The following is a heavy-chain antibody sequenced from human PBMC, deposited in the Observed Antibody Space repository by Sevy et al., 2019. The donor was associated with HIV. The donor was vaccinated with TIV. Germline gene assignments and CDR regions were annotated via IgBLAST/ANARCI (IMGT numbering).Heavy chain of an antibody. CDR2: VRSKGDGGTA. Sequence: GGSLRLSCAASGFSFSDAWLSWVRQVPGTGLEWVGRVRSKGDGGTAEYAAPVKGRFTIARDDSKNTMYVQMNNLKNEDTGIYYCTTEGADWGQGTLVTVSS. V-gene: IGHV3-15*01. CDR3: TTEGAD. J-gene: IGHJ1*01. CDR1: GFSFSDAW.